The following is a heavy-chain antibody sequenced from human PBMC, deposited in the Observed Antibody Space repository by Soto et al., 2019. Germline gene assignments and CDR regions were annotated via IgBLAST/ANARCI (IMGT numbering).Heavy chain of an antibody. V-gene: IGHV3-11*01. CDR2: ISSSGSTI. Sequence: PGGSLRLSCAASGFTFSDYYMSWIRQAPGKGLEWVSYISSSGSTIYYADSVKGRFTISRDNAKNSLYLQMNSLRAEDTAVYYCARRGYYGSGSYYNGYYYYYMDVWGKGTTVTVSS. D-gene: IGHD3-10*01. CDR1: GFTFSDYY. CDR3: ARRGYYGSGSYYNGYYYYYMDV. J-gene: IGHJ6*03.